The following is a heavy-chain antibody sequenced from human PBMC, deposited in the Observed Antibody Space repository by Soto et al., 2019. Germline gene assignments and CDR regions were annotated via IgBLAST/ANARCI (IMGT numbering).Heavy chain of an antibody. CDR2: INAGNGNT. D-gene: IGHD3-10*01. CDR3: AREVGWFGEEAYWFDP. J-gene: IGHJ5*02. V-gene: IGHV1-3*01. CDR1: GYTFTSYA. Sequence: QVQLVQSGAEVKKPGASVKVSCKASGYTFTSYAMHWVRQAPGQRLEWMGWINAGNGNTKYSQKFQGRVTITRDTSASTAYMELSSLRSEDTAVYYCAREVGWFGEEAYWFDPWGQGTLVTVSS.